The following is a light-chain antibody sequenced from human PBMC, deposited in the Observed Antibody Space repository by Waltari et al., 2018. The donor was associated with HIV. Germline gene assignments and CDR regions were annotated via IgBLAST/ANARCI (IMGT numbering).Light chain of an antibody. CDR2: DAS. CDR1: QSIRSN. Sequence: EILITQSPATLSVSPGERATLSCRASQSIRSNLAWYQQKPGQAPRLLLYDASTRATGIPARFSGSGSGTEFTLTITSLQSEDFAVYYCQQYNNWPPITFGQGTRLEIK. J-gene: IGKJ5*01. V-gene: IGKV3-15*01. CDR3: QQYNNWPPIT.